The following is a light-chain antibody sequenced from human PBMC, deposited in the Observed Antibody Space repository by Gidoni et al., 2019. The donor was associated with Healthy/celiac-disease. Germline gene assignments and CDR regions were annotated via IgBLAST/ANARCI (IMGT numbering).Light chain of an antibody. CDR3: QQYNNWPFT. Sequence: EIVLTQSPATLSVSPGERASLSCSASQSVSGNLAWYQQKPGQAPRLLIYGASTRATGIPARFSGSGSGTEFTLTISILHSEDFAVYYCQQYNNWPFTFXPXTKVDIK. V-gene: IGKV3-15*01. J-gene: IGKJ3*01. CDR1: QSVSGN. CDR2: GAS.